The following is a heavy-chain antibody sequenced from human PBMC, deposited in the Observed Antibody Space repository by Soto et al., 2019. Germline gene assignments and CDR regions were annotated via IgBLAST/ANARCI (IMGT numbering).Heavy chain of an antibody. V-gene: IGHV4-30-2*01. Sequence: SETLSLTCAVSGGSISSGGYSWSWIRQPPGKGLEWIGYIYHSGSTYYNPSLKSRVTISVDRSKNQFSLKLSSVTAADTAVYYCARGGGYSYGRFDYLGQGTLVTVSS. CDR1: GGSISSGGYS. J-gene: IGHJ4*02. D-gene: IGHD5-18*01. CDR3: ARGGGYSYGRFDY. CDR2: IYHSGST.